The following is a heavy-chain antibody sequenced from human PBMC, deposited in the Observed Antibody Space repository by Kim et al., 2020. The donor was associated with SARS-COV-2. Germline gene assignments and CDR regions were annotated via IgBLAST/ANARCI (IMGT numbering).Heavy chain of an antibody. CDR1: GGSISSSSYY. V-gene: IGHV4-39*01. CDR3: ARHQGYYDFWSGNPNWYFDL. J-gene: IGHJ2*01. CDR2: IYYSGST. D-gene: IGHD3-3*01. Sequence: SETLSLTCTVSGGSISSSSYYWGWIRQPPGKGLEWIGSIYYSGSTYYNPSLKSRVTISVDTSKNQFSLKLSSVTAADTAVYYCARHQGYYDFWSGNPNWYFDLWGRGTLVTVSS.